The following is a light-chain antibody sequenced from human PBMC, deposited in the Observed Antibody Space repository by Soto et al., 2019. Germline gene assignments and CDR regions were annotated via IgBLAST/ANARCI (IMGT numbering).Light chain of an antibody. Sequence: QSALTQPRSVTGSPGQSVTISCTGSSSDVGSYNYVSWYQHHPGKAPKLMIYDVSKRPSGVPDRFSGSKSGNTASLTISGLQAEDEADYYCCAYVGRYTPYVSGTGTKVTVL. V-gene: IGLV2-11*01. J-gene: IGLJ1*01. CDR1: SSDVGSYNY. CDR3: CAYVGRYTPYV. CDR2: DVS.